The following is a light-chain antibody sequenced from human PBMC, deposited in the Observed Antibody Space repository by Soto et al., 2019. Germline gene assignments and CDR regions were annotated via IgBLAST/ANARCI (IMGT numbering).Light chain of an antibody. V-gene: IGLV2-8*01. Sequence: QSALTQPPSASGSPGQSVTISCTGTSSDVGGHNYVSWYQQHPGKAPKLLIYEVIQRPSGVPDRFSGSKSGNTASLTVSGLQAADEADYYCTSYAGSDNVIFGGGTKLTVL. CDR2: EVI. J-gene: IGLJ2*01. CDR1: SSDVGGHNY. CDR3: TSYAGSDNVI.